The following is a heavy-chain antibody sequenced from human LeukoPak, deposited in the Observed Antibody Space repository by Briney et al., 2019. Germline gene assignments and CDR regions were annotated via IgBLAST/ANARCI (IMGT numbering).Heavy chain of an antibody. Sequence: SETLSLTCTVSGGSISSYYWSWIRQPPGKGLEWIGYIYYSGSTNYNPSLKSRDTISVDTSKNQFSLKLSSVTAADTAVYYCARDSQYYDFWSGYSYDNWFDPWGQGTLVTVSS. CDR1: GGSISSYY. CDR2: IYYSGST. CDR3: ARDSQYYDFWSGYSYDNWFDP. D-gene: IGHD3-3*01. V-gene: IGHV4-59*01. J-gene: IGHJ5*02.